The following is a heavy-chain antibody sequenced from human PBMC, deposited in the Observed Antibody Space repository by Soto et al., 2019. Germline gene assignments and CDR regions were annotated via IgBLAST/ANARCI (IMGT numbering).Heavy chain of an antibody. J-gene: IGHJ3*02. V-gene: IGHV1-2*04. CDR2: INPNSGGT. CDR1: GYTFTGYY. D-gene: IGHD7-27*01. Sequence: ASVKVSCKASGYTFTGYYMHWVRQAPGQGLEWMGWINPNSGGTNYAQKFQGWVTMTRDTSISTAYMELSRLRSDDTAVYYCARVGSASGSGEVRGAFDIWGQGTMVTVSS. CDR3: ARVGSASGSGEVRGAFDI.